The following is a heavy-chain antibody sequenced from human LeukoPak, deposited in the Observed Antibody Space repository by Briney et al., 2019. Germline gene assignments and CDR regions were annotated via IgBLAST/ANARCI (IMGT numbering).Heavy chain of an antibody. V-gene: IGHV3-48*03. CDR1: GFTFSSFE. CDR3: ARDIVAFDY. Sequence: PGGSLRLSCAASGFTFSSFEMNWVRQAPGKGLEWVSYISSRGTIIYYADSVKGRFTISRDNAKNSLYLQMNSLRAEDTAVYYCARDIVAFDYWGQGTLVTGSS. J-gene: IGHJ4*02. CDR2: ISSRGTII. D-gene: IGHD5-12*01.